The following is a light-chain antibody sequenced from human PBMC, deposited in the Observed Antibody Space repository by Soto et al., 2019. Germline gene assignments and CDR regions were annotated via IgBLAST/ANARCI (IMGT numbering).Light chain of an antibody. CDR3: SSYTSSSTRV. J-gene: IGLJ2*01. V-gene: IGLV2-14*01. Sequence: ALTQPASVSGSPGQSITISCTGTSSDVGGYNYVSWYQQHPGKAPKLMIYDVSNRPSGVSNRFSGSKSGNTASLTISGLQAEDEADYYCSSYTSSSTRVFGGGTKLTVL. CDR1: SSDVGGYNY. CDR2: DVS.